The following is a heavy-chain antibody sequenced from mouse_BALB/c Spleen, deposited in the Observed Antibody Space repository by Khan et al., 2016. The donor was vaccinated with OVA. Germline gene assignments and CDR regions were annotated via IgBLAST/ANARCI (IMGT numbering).Heavy chain of an antibody. D-gene: IGHD2-14*01. V-gene: IGHV3-2*02. Sequence: EVQLQESGPGLVKPSQSLSRTCTVTGYAITSDYAWNWIRQFPGNKLEWMGYISSTGSTSYNPSLKSRISITRDTSKNQFFLQLKSVTTEDTATYYCARSLYYSYGYALDCWGRGTSVTVSS. CDR2: ISSTGST. J-gene: IGHJ4*01. CDR1: GYAITSDYA. CDR3: ARSLYYSYGYALDC.